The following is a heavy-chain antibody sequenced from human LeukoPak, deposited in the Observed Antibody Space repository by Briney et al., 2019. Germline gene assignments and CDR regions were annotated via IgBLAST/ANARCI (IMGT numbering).Heavy chain of an antibody. D-gene: IGHD3-10*01. CDR1: GFTFSSYV. J-gene: IGHJ4*02. Sequence: GGSLRLSCAASGFTFSSYVMHWVRQAPGKGLKWVAFIRYDGSNKYYADSVKGRFTISRDNSKNTLYLQMNSLRAEDTAVYYCARTNAKGWDYYGSGTVPDYFDYWGQRTMVTVSS. CDR3: ARTNAKGWDYYGSGTVPDYFDY. CDR2: IRYDGSNK. V-gene: IGHV3-30*02.